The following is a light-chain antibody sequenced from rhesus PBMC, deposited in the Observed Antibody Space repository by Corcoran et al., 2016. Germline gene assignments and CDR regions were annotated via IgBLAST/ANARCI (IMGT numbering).Light chain of an antibody. V-gene: IGKV1-22*01. CDR2: KAS. CDR1: QSVSNW. J-gene: IGKJ2*01. CDR3: LQDYTTPYS. Sequence: DIQMTQSPSSLSASVGDTVTITCRASQSVSNWLAWYQQKPGKAPKLLIYKASMLQSGVPSRFSGSGSGKDFTLTIRSLKPEDVATYYCLQDYTTPYSFGQGTKVEIK.